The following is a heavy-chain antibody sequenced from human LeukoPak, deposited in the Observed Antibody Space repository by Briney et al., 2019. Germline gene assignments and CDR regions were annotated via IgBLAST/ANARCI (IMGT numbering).Heavy chain of an antibody. D-gene: IGHD1-26*01. Sequence: ASVKVSCKASGYTFTSYAMHWVRQAPGQRLEWMGWINAGNGNTKYSQKFQGRVTMTTDTSTSTAYMELRSLRSDDTAVYYCARVEATTRYMDVWGKGTTVTVSS. CDR1: GYTFTSYA. V-gene: IGHV1-3*01. CDR3: ARVEATTRYMDV. J-gene: IGHJ6*03. CDR2: INAGNGNT.